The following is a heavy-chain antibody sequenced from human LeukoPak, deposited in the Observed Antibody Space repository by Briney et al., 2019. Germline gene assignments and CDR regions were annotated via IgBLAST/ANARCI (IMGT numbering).Heavy chain of an antibody. J-gene: IGHJ3*02. CDR3: ARQSRKSMDTYYYDSSGDDAFDI. CDR1: GDSITGYY. D-gene: IGHD3-22*01. CDR2: IYYTGNT. Sequence: SETLSLTCSVSGDSITGYYWGWIRQPPGKGLEWIGNIYYTGNTYYNSSLKSRVTISVDTSKNQFSLKLSSVTAADTAVYYCARQSRKSMDTYYYDSSGDDAFDIWGQGTMVTVPS. V-gene: IGHV4-39*01.